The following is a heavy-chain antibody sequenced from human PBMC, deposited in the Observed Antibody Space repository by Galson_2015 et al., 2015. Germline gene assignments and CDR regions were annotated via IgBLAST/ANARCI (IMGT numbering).Heavy chain of an antibody. V-gene: IGHV3-23*01. CDR3: AKLVYGSGNYPYSDY. Sequence: SLRLSCAASGFTFSTYAMSWVRQAPGKGLEWVSIISVTVGSTYYADSVKGRFTISRDNSKNTLNLQMNSLSAEDTAIYYCAKLVYGSGNYPYSDYWGQGALVTVSS. D-gene: IGHD3-10*01. CDR2: ISVTVGST. CDR1: GFTFSTYA. J-gene: IGHJ4*02.